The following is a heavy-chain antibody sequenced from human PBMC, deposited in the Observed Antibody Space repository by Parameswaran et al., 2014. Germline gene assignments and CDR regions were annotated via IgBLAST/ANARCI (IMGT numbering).Heavy chain of an antibody. D-gene: IGHD2-2*01. J-gene: IGHJ3*02. CDR2: IYYSGST. V-gene: IGHV4-39*07. CDR3: ARAFIRRRDTIPAPVRRAFDI. Sequence: PGKGLEWIGSIYYSGSTYYNPSLKSRVTISVDTSKNQFSLKLSSVTAADTAVYYCARAFIRRRDTIPAPVRRAFDIWGQGTMVTVSS.